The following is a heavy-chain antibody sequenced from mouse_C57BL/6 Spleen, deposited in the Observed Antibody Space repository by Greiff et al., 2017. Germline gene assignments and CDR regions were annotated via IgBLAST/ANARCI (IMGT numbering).Heavy chain of an antibody. J-gene: IGHJ2*01. Sequence: EVKLMESGPGMVKPSQSLSLTCTVTGYSITSGYDWHWIRHFPGNKLEWMGYISYSGSTNYNPSLKSRISITHDTSKNHFFLKLNSVTTEDTATYYCARGTYGNYGGEFDYWGQGTTLTVSS. D-gene: IGHD2-1*01. V-gene: IGHV3-1*01. CDR1: GYSITSGYD. CDR3: ARGTYGNYGGEFDY. CDR2: ISYSGST.